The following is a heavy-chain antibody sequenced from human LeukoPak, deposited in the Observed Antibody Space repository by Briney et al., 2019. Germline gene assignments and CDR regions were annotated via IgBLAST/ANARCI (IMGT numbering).Heavy chain of an antibody. CDR1: GGSITSNNYY. CDR2: IYYSGST. CDR3: ARQTTNNIAAAGPNGDY. J-gene: IGHJ4*02. D-gene: IGHD6-13*01. Sequence: SETLSLTCTVSGGSITSNNYYWGWIRQPPGQGLEWIGSIYYSGSTYYNPSLKSRVTISVDTSKNQFSLKLSSVTAADTAVYYCARQTTNNIAAAGPNGDYWGQGTLVTVSS. V-gene: IGHV4-39*01.